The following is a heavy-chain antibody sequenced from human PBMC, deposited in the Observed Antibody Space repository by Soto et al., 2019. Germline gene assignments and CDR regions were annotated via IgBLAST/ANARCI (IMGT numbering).Heavy chain of an antibody. V-gene: IGHV3-23*01. CDR2: ISGGDGVT. CDR1: GFTFISYS. CDR3: ATDPSYCGGDCYGLFDI. Sequence: EVQLLESGGGLAQPGGSLRLSCAPSGFTFISYSMSWVRQAPGKGLEWVSAISGGDGVTYYADSVQGRFTISRDNSKNTLYLQMNSLSVEDTAVYYCATDPSYCGGDCYGLFDIWGQGTMVTVSS. J-gene: IGHJ3*02. D-gene: IGHD2-21*02.